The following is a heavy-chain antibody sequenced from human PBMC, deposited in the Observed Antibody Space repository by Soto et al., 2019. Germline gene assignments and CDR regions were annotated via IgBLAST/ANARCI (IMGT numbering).Heavy chain of an antibody. V-gene: IGHV1-3*01. D-gene: IGHD1-26*01. Sequence: ASVKVSCKASGYTFTSYAMHWVRQAPGQRLEWMGWINAGNGNTKYSQKFQGRVTITRDTSASTAYMELSSLRSEDTAVYCCASGDCCGSYYDDAFDIWGQGTMVTVSS. CDR2: INAGNGNT. J-gene: IGHJ3*02. CDR3: ASGDCCGSYYDDAFDI. CDR1: GYTFTSYA.